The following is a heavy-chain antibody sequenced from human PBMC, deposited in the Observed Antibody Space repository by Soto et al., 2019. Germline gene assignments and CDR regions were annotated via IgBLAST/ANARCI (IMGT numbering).Heavy chain of an antibody. J-gene: IGHJ6*02. CDR2: IDPSDSYT. CDR3: ASGTYYYDSSGYYAPGPSYYGMDV. D-gene: IGHD3-22*01. Sequence: LGESLKISCKGSGYSFTSYWISWVRQMPGKGLEWMGWIDPSDSYTNYSPSFEGHVTIAADTSISTAYLQLISLKASDTAMYYCASGTYYYDSSGYYAPGPSYYGMDVWGQGTTVTVSS. V-gene: IGHV5-10-1*01. CDR1: GYSFTSYW.